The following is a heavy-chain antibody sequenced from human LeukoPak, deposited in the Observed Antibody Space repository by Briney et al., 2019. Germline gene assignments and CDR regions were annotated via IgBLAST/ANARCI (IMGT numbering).Heavy chain of an antibody. CDR2: ISSSSSTI. CDR1: GFTFSSYS. CDR3: AREVGSSWYYFDY. D-gene: IGHD6-13*01. J-gene: IGHJ4*02. V-gene: IGHV3-48*01. Sequence: GGSLRLSCAASGFTFSSYSMNWVRQAPGKGLEWVSYISSSSSTIYYADSVKGRYTISRDNAKNSLYLQMNSLRAEDTAVYYCAREVGSSWYYFDYWGQGTLVTVSS.